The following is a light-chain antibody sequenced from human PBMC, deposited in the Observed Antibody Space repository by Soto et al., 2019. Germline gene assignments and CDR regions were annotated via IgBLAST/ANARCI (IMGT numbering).Light chain of an antibody. Sequence: EIVLTQSPATLSLSPGERATLSCRASQSISSYLAWYQQKPGQAPRLLIYDASNRATGIPARFSGSGSGTDFTLTISSLQAEDVAVYYCQQYYSTPPTFGPGTKVDIK. V-gene: IGKV3-11*01. J-gene: IGKJ3*01. CDR2: DAS. CDR1: QSISSY. CDR3: QQYYSTPPT.